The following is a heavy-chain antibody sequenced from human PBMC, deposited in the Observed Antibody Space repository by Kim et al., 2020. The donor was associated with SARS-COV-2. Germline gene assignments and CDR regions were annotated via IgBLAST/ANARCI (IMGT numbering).Heavy chain of an antibody. D-gene: IGHD3-22*01. V-gene: IGHV3-48*02. CDR3: ARGGGHYYDSSGYYAHY. J-gene: IGHJ4*02. CDR1: GFTFSSYS. Sequence: GGSLRLSCAASGFTFSSYSMNWVRQAPGKGLEWVSYISSSSSTIYYADSVKGRFTISRDNAKNSLYLQMNSLRDEDTAVYYCARGGGHYYDSSGYYAHYWGQGTLVTVSS. CDR2: ISSSSSTI.